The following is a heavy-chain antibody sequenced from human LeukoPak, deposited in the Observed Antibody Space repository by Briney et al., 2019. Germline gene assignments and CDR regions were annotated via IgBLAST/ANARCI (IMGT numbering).Heavy chain of an antibody. V-gene: IGHV3-7*01. CDR1: GFTFSTSW. D-gene: IGHD4-17*01. Sequence: GGSLTQTCAASGFTFSTSWMSCVRQSPGKGLEWVANMSPDRSVKNYVDLMKGRFTISRDNAKNSLYLEMNRLRAEDTAIYYCARDTAYGAVDPGCQGTVVTVSS. CDR3: ARDTAYGAVDP. J-gene: IGHJ5*02. CDR2: MSPDRSVK.